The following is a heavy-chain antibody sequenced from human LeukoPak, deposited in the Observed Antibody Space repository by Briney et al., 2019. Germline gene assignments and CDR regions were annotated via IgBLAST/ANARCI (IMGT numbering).Heavy chain of an antibody. D-gene: IGHD2-2*01. Sequence: GGSLRLSCAASGFTLSSYWMYWVRQAPGKGLVWVSRLHTNGITTNHADSVKGRFAISRDNAKNTLYLQMNSLRVEDTAVYYCARSAVPASNWFDPWGQGTLVTVSS. J-gene: IGHJ5*02. CDR3: ARSAVPASNWFDP. CDR2: LHTNGITT. V-gene: IGHV3-74*01. CDR1: GFTLSSYW.